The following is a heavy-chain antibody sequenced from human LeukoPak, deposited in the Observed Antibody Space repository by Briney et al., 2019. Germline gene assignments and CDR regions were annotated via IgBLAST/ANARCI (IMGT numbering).Heavy chain of an antibody. J-gene: IGHJ4*02. CDR1: GFGFSNFW. V-gene: IGHV3-7*01. D-gene: IGHD5-18*01. Sequence: GGSLRLSCAASGFGFSNFWMSWVRQAPGKGPEWVANIKEDGSLKNYVDSVEGRFTVSRDNAKNTLYLQMNSLRLEDTAVYYCAREKDLRGYSYSKWYYFDYWGQGTLVTVSS. CDR3: AREKDLRGYSYSKWYYFDY. CDR2: IKEDGSLK.